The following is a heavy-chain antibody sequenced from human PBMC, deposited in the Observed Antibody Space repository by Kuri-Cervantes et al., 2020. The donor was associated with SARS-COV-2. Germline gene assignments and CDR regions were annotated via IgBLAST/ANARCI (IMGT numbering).Heavy chain of an antibody. CDR3: ARITGLFGSEG. CDR2: IYTSGSS. CDR1: GGSFSGYY. J-gene: IGHJ3*01. V-gene: IGHV4-59*10. D-gene: IGHD2-8*02. Sequence: GSLRLSCAVYGGSFSGYYWSWIRQPAGKGLEWIGRIYTSGSSNYNPSLKSRVTISIDTSKNQFSLKLSSVTAADTAVYYCARITGLFGSEGWGQGTMVTVSS.